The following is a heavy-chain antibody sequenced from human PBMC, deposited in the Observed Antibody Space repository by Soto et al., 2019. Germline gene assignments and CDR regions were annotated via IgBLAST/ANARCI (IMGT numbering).Heavy chain of an antibody. CDR3: ANIILGYCSGGSCYSGPDFDY. Sequence: GGSLRLSCAASGFTFSSYAMSWVRQAPGKGLEWVSAISGSGGSTYYADSVKGRFTISRDNSKNTLYLQMNSLRAEDTAVYYCANIILGYCSGGSCYSGPDFDYWGQGTLVTVSS. CDR1: GFTFSSYA. J-gene: IGHJ4*02. V-gene: IGHV3-23*01. D-gene: IGHD2-15*01. CDR2: ISGSGGST.